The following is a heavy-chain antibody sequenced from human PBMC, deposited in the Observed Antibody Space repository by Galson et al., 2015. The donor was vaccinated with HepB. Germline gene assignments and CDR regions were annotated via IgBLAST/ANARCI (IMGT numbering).Heavy chain of an antibody. Sequence: SLRLSCAASGFTFSSYSMNWVRQAPGKGLEWVSSISSSSSYIYYADSVKGRFTISRDNAKNSLYLQMNSLRAEDTAVYYCARDQNSSGWFFLWGQGTLVTVSS. CDR1: GFTFSSYS. J-gene: IGHJ4*02. CDR2: ISSSSSYI. V-gene: IGHV3-21*01. D-gene: IGHD6-19*01. CDR3: ARDQNSSGWFFL.